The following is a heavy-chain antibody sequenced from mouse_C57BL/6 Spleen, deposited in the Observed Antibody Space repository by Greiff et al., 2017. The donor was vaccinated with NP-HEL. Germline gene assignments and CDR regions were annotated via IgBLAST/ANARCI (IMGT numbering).Heavy chain of an antibody. CDR2: IHPNGGST. D-gene: IGHD2-3*01. Sequence: VQLQQPGAELVKPGASVKLSCKASGYTFTSYWMHWVKQRPGQGLEWIGMIHPNGGSTNYNEKFKSKATLTVDKSSSTAYMQLSSLTSEDSAVYYCARRDGYYGGRAMDYWGQGTSVTVSS. J-gene: IGHJ4*01. CDR1: GYTFTSYW. CDR3: ARRDGYYGGRAMDY. V-gene: IGHV1-64*01.